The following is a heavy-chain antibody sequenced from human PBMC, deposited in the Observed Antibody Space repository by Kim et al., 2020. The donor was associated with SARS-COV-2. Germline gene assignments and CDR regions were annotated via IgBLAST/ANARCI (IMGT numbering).Heavy chain of an antibody. CDR3: AGPALERVENQVDG. D-gene: IGHD1-1*01. V-gene: IGHV3-23*01. CDR1: GISFSSNS. Sequence: GGSLRLSCAGSGISFSSNSMSWVRQTPGKGLEWVSVISGSGGNKNYADSVRGRFTITSDYTESPLVLHMSLLRADATAVYYSAGPALERVENQVDGCGQG. CDR2: ISGSGGNK. J-gene: IGHJ6*01.